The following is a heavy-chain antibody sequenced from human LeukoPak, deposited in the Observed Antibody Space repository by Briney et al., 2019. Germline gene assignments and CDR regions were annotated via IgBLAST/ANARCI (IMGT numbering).Heavy chain of an antibody. CDR1: EYTFTSYD. Sequence: ASVKVSCKASEYTFTSYDINWVRQAPGQGLEWMGWMNPNSGNTGYAQKFQGRVTITRNTSISTAYMELSSLRSEDTAVYYCARAGLWFGDYYYMDVWGKGTTVTVSS. D-gene: IGHD3-10*01. J-gene: IGHJ6*03. CDR2: MNPNSGNT. CDR3: ARAGLWFGDYYYMDV. V-gene: IGHV1-8*01.